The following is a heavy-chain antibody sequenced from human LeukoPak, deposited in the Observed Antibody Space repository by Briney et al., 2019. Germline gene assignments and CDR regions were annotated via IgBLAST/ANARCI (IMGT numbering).Heavy chain of an antibody. D-gene: IGHD6-13*01. CDR2: FTSMSRTI. V-gene: IGHV3-21*01. CDR1: VFTFSRYS. J-gene: IGHJ4*02. Sequence: GGSLRLSCAASVFTFSRYSMTWVRQAPGKGLEWVSSFTSMSRTIYYADSVKGRFTISRDDAKESLYLQMNSLRAEDTAIYYCARQSSGIAATDKIDYWGQGALVTVSS. CDR3: ARQSSGIAATDKIDY.